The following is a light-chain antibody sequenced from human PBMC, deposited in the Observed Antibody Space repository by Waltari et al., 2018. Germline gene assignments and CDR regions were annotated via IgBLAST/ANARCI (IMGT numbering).Light chain of an antibody. CDR3: QQYNRCPPIT. CDR2: GAF. CDR1: HGISDS. J-gene: IGKJ5*01. Sequence: EVVMTQSPATLSVSPGERANLPCRASHGISDSLAWYQQKPGRAPRLLIYGAFTRATGSPARFTGRRSGTAFPLTISSLQSADSAVYYCQQYNRCPPITFGQGTRLEIK. V-gene: IGKV3-15*01.